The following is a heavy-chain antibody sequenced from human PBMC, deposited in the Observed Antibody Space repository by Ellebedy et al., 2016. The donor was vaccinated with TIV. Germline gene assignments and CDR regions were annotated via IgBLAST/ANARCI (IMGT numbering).Heavy chain of an antibody. CDR2: INEDGSER. Sequence: GGSLRLXXTASGFTFSNSWMNWVRQAPGKGLEWVANINEDGSERHYVDSLKGRFTISRDNAKNSLYLQMNSLGAEDTARYYCAKLNHEPEYWGQGTLVTVSS. D-gene: IGHD1-14*01. J-gene: IGHJ4*02. V-gene: IGHV3-7*01. CDR1: GFTFSNSW. CDR3: AKLNHEPEY.